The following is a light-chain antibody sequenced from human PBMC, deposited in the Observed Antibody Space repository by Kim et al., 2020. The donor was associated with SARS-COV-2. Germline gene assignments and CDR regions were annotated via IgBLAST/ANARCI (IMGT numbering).Light chain of an antibody. Sequence: SYELTQRPSVSVSPGQTASIACSGDKLGDKYACWYQQKPGQSPVLVIYQDSKRPSGIPERFSGSNSGNTATLTISGTQAMDEADYYCQAWDSSRVVFGGGTQLTVL. V-gene: IGLV3-1*01. CDR1: KLGDKY. CDR2: QDS. J-gene: IGLJ2*01. CDR3: QAWDSSRVV.